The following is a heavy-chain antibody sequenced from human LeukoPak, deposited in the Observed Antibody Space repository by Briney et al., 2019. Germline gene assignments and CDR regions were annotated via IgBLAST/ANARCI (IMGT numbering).Heavy chain of an antibody. V-gene: IGHV1-18*01. Sequence: ASVKVSCKASGGTFSSYAISWVRQAPGQGLEWMGWISAYNGNTNYAQKLQGRVTMTTDTSTSTAYMELRSLRSDDTAVYYCARRSSGYYQDAFDIWGQGTMVTVS. CDR2: ISAYNGNT. CDR1: GGTFSSYA. J-gene: IGHJ3*02. D-gene: IGHD3-22*01. CDR3: ARRSSGYYQDAFDI.